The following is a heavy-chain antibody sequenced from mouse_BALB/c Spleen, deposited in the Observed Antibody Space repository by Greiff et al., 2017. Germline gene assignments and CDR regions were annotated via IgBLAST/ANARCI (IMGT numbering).Heavy chain of an antibody. V-gene: IGHV1-9*01. CDR2: ILPGSGST. J-gene: IGHJ4*01. CDR1: GYTFSSYW. D-gene: IGHD2-4*01. CDR3: ARGAYYDYSYAMDY. Sequence: QVQLKESGAELMKPGASVKISCKATGYTFSSYWIEWVKQRPGHGLEWIGEILPGSGSTNYNEKFKGKATFTADTSSNTAYMQLSSLTSEDSAVYYCARGAYYDYSYAMDYWGQGTSVTVSS.